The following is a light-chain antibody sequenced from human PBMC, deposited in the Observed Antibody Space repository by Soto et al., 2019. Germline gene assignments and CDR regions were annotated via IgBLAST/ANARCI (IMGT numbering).Light chain of an antibody. CDR1: QSVSSY. V-gene: IGKV3-11*01. J-gene: IGKJ5*01. CDR3: QQRSNWPPIT. Sequence: EVVFTQSPSTLSLYPGETATLSCRASQSVSSYLAWYQQKPGQAPRLLIYDASNRATGIPARFSGSGSGTDFTLTISSLEPEDFAVYYCQQRSNWPPITFGQGRRLEIK. CDR2: DAS.